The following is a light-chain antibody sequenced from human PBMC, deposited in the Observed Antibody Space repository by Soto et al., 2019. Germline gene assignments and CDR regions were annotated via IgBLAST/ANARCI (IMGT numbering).Light chain of an antibody. CDR2: YND. J-gene: IGLJ2*01. V-gene: IGLV1-40*01. CDR1: SSNLGSGFD. CDR3: QSYDSSLSGHVV. Sequence: QAVLTQPPSVSRAPGQRVTISCTGSSSNLGSGFDVQWYQQLPGTAPKLLIYYNDNRPSGVPDRFSGSKSGTSASLAITGLQAEDEADYYCQSYDSSLSGHVVFGGGTKLTVL.